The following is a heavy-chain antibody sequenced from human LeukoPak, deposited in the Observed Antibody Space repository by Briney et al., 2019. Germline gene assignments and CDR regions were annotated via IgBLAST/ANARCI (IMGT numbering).Heavy chain of an antibody. V-gene: IGHV5-51*01. D-gene: IGHD1-7*01. Sequence: GASLQISGQGSGSIFTSYWIGWARQLPGKGLEWMGIIYPGDSDTRYSPSFQGQVTISADKSISTAYLQWSSLKASDTAMYYCARRVNYYFDYWGQGTLVTVSS. CDR3: ARRVNYYFDY. CDR2: IYPGDSDT. J-gene: IGHJ4*02. CDR1: GSIFTSYW.